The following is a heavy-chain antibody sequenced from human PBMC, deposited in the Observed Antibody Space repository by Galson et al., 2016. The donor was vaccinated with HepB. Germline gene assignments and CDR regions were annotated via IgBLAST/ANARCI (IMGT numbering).Heavy chain of an antibody. CDR3: ARQDDWGAVAYNFDY. D-gene: IGHD7-27*01. CDR1: GSRFTSNW. CDR2: IDPGDSST. J-gene: IGHJ4*02. V-gene: IGHV5-10-1*01. Sequence: QSGAEVKKPGESLTISCKGSGSRFTSNWINWVRQKPGKGLEWMGRIDPGDSSTNNSPSFQGHVTITADKSINTAYLHWSSLKASDTAIYYCARQDDWGAVAYNFDYWGPGTLVTVSS.